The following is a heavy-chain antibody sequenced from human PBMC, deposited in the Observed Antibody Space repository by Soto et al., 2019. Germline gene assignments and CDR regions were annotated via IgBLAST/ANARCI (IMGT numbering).Heavy chain of an antibody. CDR3: AKDRRFLEWSHTFDPWGQGTLVTAPQVSYNQFSLKLSSVTAADTAVYYCAVRSIAAATPGDY. D-gene: IGHD3-3*01. CDR2: ISGSGGST. Sequence: PGGSLRLSCAASGFTFSSYAMSWVRQAPGKGLEWVSAISGSGGSTYYADSVKGRFTISRDNSKNTLYLQMNSLRAEDTAVYYCAKDRRFLEWSHTFDPWGQGTLVTAPQVSYNQFSLKLSSVTAADTAVYYCAVRSIAAATPGDYWGQGTLVTVSS. J-gene: IGHJ4*02. CDR1: GFTFSSYA. V-gene: IGHV3-23*01.